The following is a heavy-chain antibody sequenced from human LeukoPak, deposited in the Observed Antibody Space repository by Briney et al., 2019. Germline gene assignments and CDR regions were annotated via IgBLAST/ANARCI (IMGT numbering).Heavy chain of an antibody. CDR1: GFTFSSYA. J-gene: IGHJ4*02. D-gene: IGHD2-2*01. V-gene: IGHV3-23*01. Sequence: GGSLRLSCAASGFTFSSYAMSWVRQAPGKGLEWVSAISGSVGSTYYADSVKGRFTISRDNSKNTLYMQMNSLRAEDTAVYYCAKNLRVVPAAKGSYDWGYYFDYWGQGTLVTVSS. CDR3: AKNLRVVPAAKGSYDWGYYFDY. CDR2: ISGSVGST.